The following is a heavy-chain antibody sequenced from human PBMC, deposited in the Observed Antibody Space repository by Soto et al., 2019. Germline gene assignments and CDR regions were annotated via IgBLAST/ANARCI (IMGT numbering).Heavy chain of an antibody. CDR1: GGSISNDY. J-gene: IGHJ5*02. Sequence: SETLSLTCTVSGGSISNDYWTWIRQPPGKGLEWIGYIYYSGTTSYNPSLESRVTISVDTSKNQISLRLNSATAADTAVYYCARAGHASRWFDPWGQGTLVTVSS. CDR2: IYYSGTT. CDR3: ARAGHASRWFDP. V-gene: IGHV4-59*01.